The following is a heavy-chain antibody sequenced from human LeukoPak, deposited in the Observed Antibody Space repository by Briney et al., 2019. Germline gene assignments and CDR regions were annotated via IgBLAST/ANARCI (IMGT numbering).Heavy chain of an antibody. Sequence: SQTLSLTCTVSGGSISSGDYYWSWIRQPPGKGLEWIGYIYYSGSTYYNPSLKSQVTISVDTSKSQFSLKLSSVTAADTAVYYCARDQSYGVYDYWGQGTLVTVSS. CDR1: GGSISSGDYY. D-gene: IGHD2-8*01. CDR3: ARDQSYGVYDY. CDR2: IYYSGST. J-gene: IGHJ4*02. V-gene: IGHV4-30-4*08.